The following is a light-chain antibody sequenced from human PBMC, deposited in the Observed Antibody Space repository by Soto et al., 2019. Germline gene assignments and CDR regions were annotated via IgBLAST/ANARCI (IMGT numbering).Light chain of an antibody. Sequence: DIQMTQSPSSLSASVGDRVTMTCRASQTIDNYLHGYQQEPGKAPKLLIYGASILQSGVPSRFSGMGSGTYFTLTISSLQPEDSATYYCQHSYRTPYTFGQGTKLEIK. CDR3: QHSYRTPYT. J-gene: IGKJ2*01. CDR1: QTIDNY. V-gene: IGKV1-39*01. CDR2: GAS.